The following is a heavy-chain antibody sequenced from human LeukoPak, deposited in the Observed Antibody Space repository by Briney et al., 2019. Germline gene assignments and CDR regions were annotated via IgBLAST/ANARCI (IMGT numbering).Heavy chain of an antibody. Sequence: GGSLRLSCAASGFTFSSYWMHWVRQAPGKGLVWVSRINGDGTSTTYADSVKGRFTIFRDNAKNMLSLQMNSLRAEDTAVYYCARDSHGYPLDYWGQGTLVTVSS. D-gene: IGHD5-18*01. CDR2: INGDGTST. V-gene: IGHV3-74*01. CDR3: ARDSHGYPLDY. J-gene: IGHJ4*02. CDR1: GFTFSSYW.